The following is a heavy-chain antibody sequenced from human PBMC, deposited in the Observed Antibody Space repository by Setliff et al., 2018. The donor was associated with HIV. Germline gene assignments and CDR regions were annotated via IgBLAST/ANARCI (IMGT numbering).Heavy chain of an antibody. Sequence: VSDDSTSSHHCSWIRQPPGRGLEWIGTTPYSGSTNYNPSLRSRVTISLDTSTNQFSLRLNSVTAADTAHYFCVVYFGGNGGRGLWGQGTLVTVSS. CDR3: VVYFGGNGGRGL. CDR1: VSDDSTSSHH. V-gene: IGHV4-59*11. D-gene: IGHD2-15*01. CDR2: TPYSGST. J-gene: IGHJ4*02.